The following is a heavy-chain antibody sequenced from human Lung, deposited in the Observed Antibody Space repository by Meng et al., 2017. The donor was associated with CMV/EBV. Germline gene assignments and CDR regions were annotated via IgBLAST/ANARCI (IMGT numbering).Heavy chain of an antibody. D-gene: IGHD3-3*01. V-gene: IGHV3-21*01. CDR1: GFTFSSYS. Sequence: ESLKISXAVSGFTFSSYSMNWVRQAPGKWLEWVSSISSSSSYIYYADSVKGRFTISRDNAKNSLYLQMNSLRAEDTAVYYCARDGSFWSGYYAPVAVDIWGQGTMVTVSS. CDR3: ARDGSFWSGYYAPVAVDI. J-gene: IGHJ3*02. CDR2: ISSSSSYI.